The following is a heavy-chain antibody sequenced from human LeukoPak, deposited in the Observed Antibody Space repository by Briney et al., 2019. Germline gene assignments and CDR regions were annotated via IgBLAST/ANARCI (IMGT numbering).Heavy chain of an antibody. CDR2: IYSGGST. CDR1: GFTVSSNY. J-gene: IGHJ4*02. V-gene: IGHV3-66*01. Sequence: QPGGSLRLSCAASGFTVSSNYMSWVRQAPGKGLEWVPVIYSGGSTYYADSVKGRFTISRDNSKNTLYLQMNSLRAEDTAVYYCARAYWSYFDYWGQGTLVTVSS. D-gene: IGHD2-15*01. CDR3: ARAYWSYFDY.